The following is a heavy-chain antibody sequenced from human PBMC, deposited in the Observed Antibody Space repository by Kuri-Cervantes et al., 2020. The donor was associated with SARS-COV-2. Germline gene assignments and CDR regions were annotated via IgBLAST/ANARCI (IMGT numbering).Heavy chain of an antibody. Sequence: GGSLRLSCKGSGYSFTSYWIGWVRQMPGKGLEWMGIIYPGDSDTKYSPSFQGQVTISADKSISTAYLQWSSLKASDTAMYYCARPLSSSSSGRDAFDIWGQGTMVTVSS. J-gene: IGHJ3*02. CDR2: IYPGDSDT. V-gene: IGHV5-51*01. D-gene: IGHD6-6*01. CDR3: ARPLSSSSSGRDAFDI. CDR1: GYSFTSYW.